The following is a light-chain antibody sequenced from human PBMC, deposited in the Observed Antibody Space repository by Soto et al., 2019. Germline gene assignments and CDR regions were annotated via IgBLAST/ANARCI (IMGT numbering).Light chain of an antibody. CDR3: QQYNSYSPWT. V-gene: IGKV1-5*03. J-gene: IGKJ1*01. CDR1: QSIKNW. CDR2: KAS. Sequence: DIQMTQSPSTLSASVGDRVTITCRASQSIKNWLAWYQQKPGEAPKLLIYKASTLESGVPSRFSGSGSGTEFTLTISGLQPDDFATYYCQQYNSYSPWTFGPGTKVDIK.